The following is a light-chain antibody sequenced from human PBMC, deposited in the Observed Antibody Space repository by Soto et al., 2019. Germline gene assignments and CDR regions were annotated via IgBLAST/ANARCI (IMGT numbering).Light chain of an antibody. Sequence: VMTQSPDSLAVSLGDRATIDCRSSQSVFYSVNNKSYLAWYQQRPGQRPKLLMYWASVRESGVPDRFSGGGSGTHFTLTISSLQPEDAALYLCHQYYASPWTFGPGTTVEIK. J-gene: IGKJ1*01. CDR3: HQYYASPWT. CDR2: WAS. V-gene: IGKV4-1*01. CDR1: QSVFYSVNNKSY.